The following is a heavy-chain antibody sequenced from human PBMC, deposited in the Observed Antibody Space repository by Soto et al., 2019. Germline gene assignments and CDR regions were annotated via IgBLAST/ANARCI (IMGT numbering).Heavy chain of an antibody. V-gene: IGHV4-61*01. CDR3: ARAHTRWRRQFDY. Sequence: SQPLLLPCTDSGGSVSSGSYYWSWIRQLPGKGLERIGYIYYSGSTNYNPSLKSRVTISVDTSKNQFSLKLSSVTAADTAVYYCARAHTRWRRQFDYWGQAILVTVSS. CDR1: GGSVSSGSYY. D-gene: IGHD2-15*01. J-gene: IGHJ4*02. CDR2: IYYSGST.